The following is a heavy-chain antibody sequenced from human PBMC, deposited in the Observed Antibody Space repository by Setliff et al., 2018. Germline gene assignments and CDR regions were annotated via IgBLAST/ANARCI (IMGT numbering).Heavy chain of an antibody. D-gene: IGHD3-10*01. CDR1: GYSFTSYG. CDR3: ARDSGSGFLDY. CDR2: ITTYNDNT. J-gene: IGHJ4*02. V-gene: IGHV1-18*01. Sequence: GASVKVSCKTSGYSFTSYGISWVRQAPGQGLEWMGHITTYNDNTKYAQNLQGRVTMTTDTSTSTAYMELRSLRSDDTAVYYCARDSGSGFLDYWGQGTLVTVSS.